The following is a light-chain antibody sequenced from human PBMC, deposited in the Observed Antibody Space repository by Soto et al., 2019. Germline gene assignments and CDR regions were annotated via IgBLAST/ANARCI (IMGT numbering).Light chain of an antibody. Sequence: DIVMTQSPDSLGVSLGERATINCKSSQSVLYSSNNKNYLAWYQQKPGQPPKLLIYWASTRESGVPDRFSGSGSGTDFTLTISSLQAEDVAVYYCQQYYSIPVTFGQGTRLEIK. CDR3: QQYYSIPVT. J-gene: IGKJ5*01. V-gene: IGKV4-1*01. CDR1: QSVLYSSNNKNY. CDR2: WAS.